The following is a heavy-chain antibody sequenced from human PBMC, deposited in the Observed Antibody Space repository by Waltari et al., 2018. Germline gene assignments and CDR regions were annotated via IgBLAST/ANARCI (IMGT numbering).Heavy chain of an antibody. D-gene: IGHD3-22*01. CDR3: AKSGGGGYYDSSGYFGY. Sequence: EVQLLESGGGLVQPGGSLRLSCAASGFTFSSYAMSWVRQAPGKGLEWVSAISGSGGRTYYADSVKGRFTISRDNSKNTLYLQMNSLRAEDTAVYYCAKSGGGGYYDSSGYFGYWGQGTLVTVSS. CDR1: GFTFSSYA. CDR2: ISGSGGRT. J-gene: IGHJ4*02. V-gene: IGHV3-23*01.